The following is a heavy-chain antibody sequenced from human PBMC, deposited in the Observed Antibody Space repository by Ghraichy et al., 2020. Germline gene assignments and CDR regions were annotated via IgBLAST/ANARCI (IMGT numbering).Heavy chain of an antibody. V-gene: IGHV4-39*01. CDR2: IYYSGST. J-gene: IGHJ3*02. CDR3: ARHRLCSSTSCSYYSSGWYAWDI. Sequence: SQTLSLTCTVSGGSISSSSYYWGWIRQPPGKGLEWIGSIYYSGSTYYNPSLKSRVTISVDTSKNQFSLKLSSVTAADTAVYYCARHRLCSSTSCSYYSSGWYAWDIWGQGTMVTVSS. D-gene: IGHD2-2*01. CDR1: GGSISSSSYY.